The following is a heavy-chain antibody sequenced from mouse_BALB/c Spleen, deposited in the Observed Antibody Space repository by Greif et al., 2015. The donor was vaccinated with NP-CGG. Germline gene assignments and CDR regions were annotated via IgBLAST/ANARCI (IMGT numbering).Heavy chain of an antibody. CDR1: GYAFTNYL. J-gene: IGHJ3*01. CDR3: ARGGIYDGYYEAY. D-gene: IGHD2-3*01. Sequence: VKLMESGAELVRPGTSVKVSCKASGYAFTNYLIEWVKQRPGQGLEWIGVINPGSGGTNYNEKFKGKATLTADKSSSTAYMQLSSPTSDDSAVYFCARGGIYDGYYEAYWGQGTLVTVSA. CDR2: INPGSGGT. V-gene: IGHV1-54*01.